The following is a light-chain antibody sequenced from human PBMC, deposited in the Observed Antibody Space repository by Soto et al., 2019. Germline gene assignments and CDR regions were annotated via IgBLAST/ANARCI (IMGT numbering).Light chain of an antibody. CDR3: QQYGSLSWT. Sequence: IVMTQSPATLSVSPGERATLSCRGSQSVSSDLAWYHHKPGQAPRLLIYGASKRATGIPARFSGSGSGTDFTLTISRLEPEDFAVYYCQQYGSLSWTFGQGTKVDNK. CDR2: GAS. CDR1: QSVSSD. J-gene: IGKJ1*01. V-gene: IGKV3-20*01.